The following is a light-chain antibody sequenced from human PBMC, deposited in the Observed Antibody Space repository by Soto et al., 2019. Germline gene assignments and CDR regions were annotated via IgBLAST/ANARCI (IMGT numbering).Light chain of an antibody. CDR1: QSLNNN. J-gene: IGKJ4*01. CDR2: GIY. CDR3: QQYNAWPLT. Sequence: EIVMTQSPATLSVSPGESATLSCRASQSLNNNLAWYQQKPGQAPTLLIHGIYIRATGIPARFSGSGSGTEFTLTISSLQSEDFAVYYCQQYNAWPLTFGGGTKVEIK. V-gene: IGKV3-15*01.